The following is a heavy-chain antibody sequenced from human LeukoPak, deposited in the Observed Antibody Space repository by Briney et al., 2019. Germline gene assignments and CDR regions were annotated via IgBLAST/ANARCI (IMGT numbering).Heavy chain of an antibody. J-gene: IGHJ5*02. D-gene: IGHD5-18*01. CDR2: ISYDGSNK. Sequence: GGSLRLSCAASGFTFSSYAMHWVRQAPGKGLEWVAVISYDGSNKYYADSVKGRFTISGDNPKNTLYLQMNSLRAEDTAVYYCARDWGGDTALADWFDPWGQGTLVTVSS. CDR1: GFTFSSYA. CDR3: ARDWGGDTALADWFDP. V-gene: IGHV3-30*04.